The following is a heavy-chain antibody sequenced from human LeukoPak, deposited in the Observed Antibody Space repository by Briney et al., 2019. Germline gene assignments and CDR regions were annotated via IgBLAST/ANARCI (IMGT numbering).Heavy chain of an antibody. CDR3: AKDARITMIGVVRGARPYYFDY. V-gene: IGHV3-30*18. J-gene: IGHJ4*02. CDR1: GFIFSSYS. Sequence: PGGSLRLSCAASGFIFSSYSMHWVRQAPGKGLEWVAVVSTDGNIKYYADSMKGRYTISRDNSKNTLYLQMNSLRAEDTAVYYCAKDARITMIGVVRGARPYYFDYWGQGTLVTVSS. D-gene: IGHD3-22*01. CDR2: VSTDGNIK.